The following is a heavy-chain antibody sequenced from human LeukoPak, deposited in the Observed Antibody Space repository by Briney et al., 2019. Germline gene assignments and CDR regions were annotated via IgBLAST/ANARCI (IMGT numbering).Heavy chain of an antibody. J-gene: IGHJ4*02. D-gene: IGHD2-15*01. CDR2: INHSGST. V-gene: IGHV4-34*01. CDR3: ARFPRYCSGGSCYSGFGY. Sequence: SETLSLTCAVYGGSFSGYYWSWIRQPPGKGLEWIGEINHSGSTNYNPSLKSRVTISVDTSKNQFSLKLSSVTAADTAVYYCARFPRYCSGGSCYSGFGYWGQGTLVTVSP. CDR1: GGSFSGYY.